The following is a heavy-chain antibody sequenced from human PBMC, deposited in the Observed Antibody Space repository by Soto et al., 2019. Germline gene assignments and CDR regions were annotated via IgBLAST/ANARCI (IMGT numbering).Heavy chain of an antibody. CDR2: IIPIFGTA. J-gene: IGHJ4*02. CDR3: ARGYSSSWAYYFDY. V-gene: IGHV1-69*12. D-gene: IGHD6-13*01. Sequence: QVQLVQSGAEVKKPGSSVKVSCKASGGTFSSYAISWVRQAPGQGLEWMGGIIPIFGTANYVQKFQGRVTITADESTSTAYMELSSLRSEDTAVYYCARGYSSSWAYYFDYWGQGTLVTVSS. CDR1: GGTFSSYA.